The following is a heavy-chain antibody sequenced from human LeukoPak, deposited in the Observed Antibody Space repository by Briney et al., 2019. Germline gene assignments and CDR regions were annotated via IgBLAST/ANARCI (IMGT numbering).Heavy chain of an antibody. D-gene: IGHD6-13*01. CDR2: INHSGST. J-gene: IGHJ6*04. V-gene: IGHV4-34*01. CDR1: GGSISSYY. Sequence: SETLSLTCTVSGGSISSYYWSWIRQPPGKGLEWIGEINHSGSTNYNPSLKSRVTISVDTSKNQFSLKLSSVTAADTAVYYCARGHSSSWVYYYGMDVWGKGTTVTVSS. CDR3: ARGHSSSWVYYYGMDV.